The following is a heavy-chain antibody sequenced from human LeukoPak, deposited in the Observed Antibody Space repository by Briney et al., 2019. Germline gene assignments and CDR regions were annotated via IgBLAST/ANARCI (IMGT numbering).Heavy chain of an antibody. Sequence: GGSLRLSCTASGVPFSDNFMGWLRQAPGKGLEWVSYISSRGDTIHYSDAVKGRFSISRDNSKRSLYLQMNRLRIDDTAVYYCARGGYGWTFNQWGQRTLV. CDR3: ARGGYGWTFNQ. CDR2: ISSRGDTI. D-gene: IGHD2/OR15-2a*01. J-gene: IGHJ4*02. CDR1: GVPFSDNF. V-gene: IGHV3-11*01.